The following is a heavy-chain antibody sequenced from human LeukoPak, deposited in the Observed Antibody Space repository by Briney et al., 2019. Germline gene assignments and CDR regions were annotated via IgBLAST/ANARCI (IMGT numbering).Heavy chain of an antibody. Sequence: TSETLSLTCTVSGGSISRSYYYWGWIRQPPGKGLEWVGSVYYSGKTFYSPSLESRVTISVDTSKNHFSLRLISVTAADTAIYYCARHEHKAVAGNTWGQGTLVTVSS. CDR2: VYYSGKT. D-gene: IGHD6-19*01. CDR1: GGSISRSYYY. V-gene: IGHV4-39*01. J-gene: IGHJ5*02. CDR3: ARHEHKAVAGNT.